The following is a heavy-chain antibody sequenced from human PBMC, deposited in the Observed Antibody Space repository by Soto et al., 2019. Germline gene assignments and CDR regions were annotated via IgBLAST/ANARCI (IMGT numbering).Heavy chain of an antibody. CDR3: ARIVATIPRAFVDY. V-gene: IGHV4-31*03. CDR2: IYYSGST. D-gene: IGHD5-12*01. J-gene: IGHJ4*02. Sequence: QVQLQESGPGLVKPSQTLSLTCTVSGGSISSGGYYWSWIRQHPGKGLEWIGYIYYSGSTYYNPALKSRVTSLVDSSKNQFSRKLSSVTAADTAVYYCARIVATIPRAFVDYWGQGTLVTVCS. CDR1: GGSISSGGYY.